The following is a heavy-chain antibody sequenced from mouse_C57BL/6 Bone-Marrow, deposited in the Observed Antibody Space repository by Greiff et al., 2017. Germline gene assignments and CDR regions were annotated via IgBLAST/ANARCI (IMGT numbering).Heavy chain of an antibody. CDR2: INPSSGYT. J-gene: IGHJ2*01. CDR1: GYTFTSYW. Sequence: QVQLQQSGAELAKPGASVKLSCKASGYTFTSYWMHWVKQRPGQGLEWIGYINPSSGYTKYNQKFKDKATLTADKSYSTAYMQLSSLTYEDSAVYYCARPSEGYWGQGTTLTVSS. CDR3: ARPSEGY. V-gene: IGHV1-7*01.